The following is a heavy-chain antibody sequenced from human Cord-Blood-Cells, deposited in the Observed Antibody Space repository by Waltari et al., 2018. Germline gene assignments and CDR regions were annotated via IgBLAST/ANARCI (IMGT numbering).Heavy chain of an antibody. CDR3: ARKPPEGDRGAFDI. Sequence: QVQLVQSGAEVKKPGASVKVSCKASGYTFPSYAMHWVRRAPGQRLEWMGGINAGNGNTKYSQKFQGRVTITRDTSASTAYMELSSLRSEDTAVYYCARKPPEGDRGAFDIWGQGTMVTVSS. V-gene: IGHV1-3*01. CDR2: INAGNGNT. J-gene: IGHJ3*02. CDR1: GYTFPSYA. D-gene: IGHD2-15*01.